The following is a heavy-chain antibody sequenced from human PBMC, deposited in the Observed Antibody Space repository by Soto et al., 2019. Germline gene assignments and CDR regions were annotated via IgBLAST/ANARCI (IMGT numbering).Heavy chain of an antibody. CDR1: GGSFSGYY. CDR3: ARGPLAAAETRVDY. CDR2: INHSGST. D-gene: IGHD6-13*01. Sequence: QVQLQQWGAGLLKPSETLSLTCAVYGGSFSGYYWSWIRQPPGKGLEWLGEINHSGSTNNNPSLKFRVTISVDTSKNQFSLKLSSVPAADTAVYYCARGPLAAAETRVDYWGQGTLVTVSS. J-gene: IGHJ4*02. V-gene: IGHV4-34*01.